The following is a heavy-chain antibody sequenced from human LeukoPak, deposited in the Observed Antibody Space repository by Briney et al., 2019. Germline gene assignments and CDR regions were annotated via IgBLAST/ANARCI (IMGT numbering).Heavy chain of an antibody. CDR1: GYTFTSYV. J-gene: IGHJ6*03. CDR3: ARVSGSYYGRLYYYMDV. CDR2: ISAYNGNT. Sequence: ASVKVSCKASGYTFTSYVIHWVRQAPGQRLEWMGWISAYNGNTNYAQKLQGRVTMTTDTSASTAYMELRSLRSDDTAVYYCARVSGSYYGRLYYYMDVWGKGTTVTVSS. V-gene: IGHV1-18*01. D-gene: IGHD1-26*01.